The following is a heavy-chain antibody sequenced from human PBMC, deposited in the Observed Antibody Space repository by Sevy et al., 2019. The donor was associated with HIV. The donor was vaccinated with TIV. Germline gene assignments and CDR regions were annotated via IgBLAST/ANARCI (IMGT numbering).Heavy chain of an antibody. CDR1: GFTFSNYW. V-gene: IGHV3-7*03. J-gene: IGHJ6*02. Sequence: GGSLRLSCAASGFTFSNYWMSWVRQAPGKGLEWVANINRDGSEKYYVASVKGRFTISRENAKTSLYLQMNSLRAEDTAVYYCANDCSSATCLCGLDVWGQGTTVTVSS. CDR2: INRDGSEK. D-gene: IGHD2-2*01. CDR3: ANDCSSATCLCGLDV.